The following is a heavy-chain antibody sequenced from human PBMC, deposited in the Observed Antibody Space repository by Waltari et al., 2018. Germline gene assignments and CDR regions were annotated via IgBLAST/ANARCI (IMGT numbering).Heavy chain of an antibody. CDR3: ARAPESYCGGDCYFFDY. J-gene: IGHJ4*02. V-gene: IGHV1-69*05. CDR1: GGTFSLYA. D-gene: IGHD2-21*01. Sequence: QVQLVQSGAEVKKPGSSVTVSCKAAGGTFSLYAIPWVRQAPGQGLEWMGGIIPIFGTANYAQKFQGRVTITTDESTSTAYMELSSLRSEDTAVYYCARAPESYCGGDCYFFDYWGQGTLVTVSS. CDR2: IIPIFGTA.